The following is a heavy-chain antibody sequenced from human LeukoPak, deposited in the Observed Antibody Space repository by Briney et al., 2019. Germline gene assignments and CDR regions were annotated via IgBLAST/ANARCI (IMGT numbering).Heavy chain of an antibody. J-gene: IGHJ6*03. CDR1: GFTFSDYY. D-gene: IGHD4-11*01. CDR3: ARVGSNYVLYYYYYMDV. Sequence: GGFLRLSCAASGFTFSDYYMSWIRQAPGKGLEWVSYISSSGSTIYYADSVKGRFTISRDNAKNSLYLQMNSLRAEDTAVYYCARVGSNYVLYYYYYMDVWGKGTTVTVSS. V-gene: IGHV3-11*04. CDR2: ISSSGSTI.